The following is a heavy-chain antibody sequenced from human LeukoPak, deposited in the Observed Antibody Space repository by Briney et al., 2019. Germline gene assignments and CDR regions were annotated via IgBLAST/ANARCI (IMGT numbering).Heavy chain of an antibody. J-gene: IGHJ3*02. CDR3: AKDLNTRGAFDI. D-gene: IGHD2-2*02. CDR1: GFTFSSYG. CDR2: IWYGGSNK. V-gene: IGHV3-30*02. Sequence: GGSLRLSCAASGFTFSSYGMHWVRQAPGKGLEWVAVIWYGGSNKYYADSVKGRFTISRDNSKNTLYLQMNSLRAEDTAVYYCAKDLNTRGAFDIWGQGTMVTVSS.